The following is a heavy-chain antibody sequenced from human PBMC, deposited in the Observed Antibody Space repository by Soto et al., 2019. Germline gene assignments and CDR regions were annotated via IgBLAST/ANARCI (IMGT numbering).Heavy chain of an antibody. J-gene: IGHJ4*02. CDR1: CGSFSGYY. CDR3: ARPSRFDC. CDR2: INHSGST. Sequence: QVQLQQWGAGLLKPSETLSLTCAVYCGSFSGYYWTWIRQPPGKGLEWFGEINHSGSTNYNPSLKSRVTMAVDTSKNPFSLKLSSVTAADKAVYYCARPSRFDCWGQGTLVTVSS. V-gene: IGHV4-34*01. D-gene: IGHD6-6*01.